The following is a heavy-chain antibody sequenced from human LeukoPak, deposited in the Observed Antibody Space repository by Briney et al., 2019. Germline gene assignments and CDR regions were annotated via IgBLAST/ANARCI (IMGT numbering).Heavy chain of an antibody. CDR3: ARTSFKDIVVVPAHYGMDV. J-gene: IGHJ6*02. CDR1: GGSISSGGYS. D-gene: IGHD2-2*01. Sequence: NPSQTLSLTCAVSGGSISSGGYSWSWIRQPPGKGLEWIGYIYHSGSTYYNPSLKSRVTISVDTSKNQFSLKLSSVTAADTAVYYCARTSFKDIVVVPAHYGMDVWGQGTTVTVSS. CDR2: IYHSGST. V-gene: IGHV4-30-2*01.